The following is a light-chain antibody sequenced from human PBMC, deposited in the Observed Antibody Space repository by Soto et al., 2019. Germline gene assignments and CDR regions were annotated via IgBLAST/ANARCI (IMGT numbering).Light chain of an antibody. CDR3: QQYDDYPLT. V-gene: IGKV1D-16*01. CDR2: RAS. Sequence: DLHMAQSPSSLSASVGDRVIITCRASQDIHNRLGWYQQKPEKARKSLIYRASNLQSGVPSRFIGSGSGTEFTLTINNLQPEDFATYFCQQYDDYPLTFGGGTKVEIK. J-gene: IGKJ4*01. CDR1: QDIHNR.